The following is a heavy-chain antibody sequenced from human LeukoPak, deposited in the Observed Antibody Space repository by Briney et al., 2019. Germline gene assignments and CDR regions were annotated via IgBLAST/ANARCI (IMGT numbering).Heavy chain of an antibody. J-gene: IGHJ5*02. CDR3: ARVQQRGGFNP. D-gene: IGHD6-13*01. CDR1: GYTFTSYA. V-gene: IGHV1-3*01. Sequence: ASVTISCKASGYTFTSYAIHWVRPAPGQRLEWTGWINAGNGNTKYSQKFQGRATITRDTSANTAHMELRNLRAEDTAVYFCARVQQRGGFNPWGQGTLVTVSS. CDR2: INAGNGNT.